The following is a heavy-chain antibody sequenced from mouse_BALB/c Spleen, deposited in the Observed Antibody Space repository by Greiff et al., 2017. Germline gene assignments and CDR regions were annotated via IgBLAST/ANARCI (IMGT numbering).Heavy chain of an antibody. Sequence: QVHVKQSGPGLVQPSQSLSITCTVSGFSLTSYGVHWVRQSPGKGLEWLGVIWSGGSTDYNAAFISRLSISKDNSKSQVFFKMNSLQANDTAIYYCARTAYYGNPYAMDYWGQGTSVTVSS. V-gene: IGHV2-2*02. CDR3: ARTAYYGNPYAMDY. CDR2: IWSGGST. D-gene: IGHD2-1*01. J-gene: IGHJ4*01. CDR1: GFSLTSYG.